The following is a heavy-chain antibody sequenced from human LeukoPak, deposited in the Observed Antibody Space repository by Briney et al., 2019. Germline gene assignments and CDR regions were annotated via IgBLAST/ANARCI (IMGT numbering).Heavy chain of an antibody. CDR3: ARGLVSGSPFDY. V-gene: IGHV3-33*01. D-gene: IGHD3-16*01. CDR2: IWYDGSNK. J-gene: IGHJ4*02. Sequence: GGSLRLSCAASGFTFSSYGMHWVRQAPGKGLECVAVIWYDGSNKYYADSVKGRFTISRDNSKNTLYLQMNSLRAEDTAVYYCARGLVSGSPFDYWGQGTLVTVSS. CDR1: GFTFSSYG.